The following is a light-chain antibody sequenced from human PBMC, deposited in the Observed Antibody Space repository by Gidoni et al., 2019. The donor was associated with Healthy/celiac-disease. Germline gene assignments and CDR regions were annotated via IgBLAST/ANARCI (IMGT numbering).Light chain of an antibody. J-gene: IGKJ4*01. CDR1: QSISSY. V-gene: IGKV1-39*01. Sequence: DIQMTQSPSSLSASVGDRVTITCRASQSISSYLNWYQQKPGKAPKLLIYAASSLQSGVPSRFSGSGSGTDFTPTISSLQPEDFATYYCQQSYSTLLTFXGXTKVEIK. CDR3: QQSYSTLLT. CDR2: AAS.